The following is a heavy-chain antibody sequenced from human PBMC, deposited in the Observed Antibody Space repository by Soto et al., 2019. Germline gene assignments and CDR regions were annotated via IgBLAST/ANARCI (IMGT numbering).Heavy chain of an antibody. D-gene: IGHD5-18*01. CDR3: ASGGYTYGFSAMDV. CDR1: GYTFSSSY. Sequence: ASVKVSCKASGYTFSSSYIHWVRQAPGQGLEWMGLINPSGFSTDYAQTFQGRVTVTRDTSTSTVYMELSSLRSEDTAVYYCASGGYTYGFSAMDVWGPGTTVTVSS. J-gene: IGHJ6*02. CDR2: INPSGFST. V-gene: IGHV1-46*01.